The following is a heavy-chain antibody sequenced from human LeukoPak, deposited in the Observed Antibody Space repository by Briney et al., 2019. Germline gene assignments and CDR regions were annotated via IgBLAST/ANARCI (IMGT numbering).Heavy chain of an antibody. J-gene: IGHJ5*02. CDR2: ISAYNGNT. CDR3: ARLPAADHRMVFDP. Sequence: ASVKVSCKASGYTFTSYGISWVRQAPGQGLEWMGWISAYNGNTNYAQKLQGRVTMTTDTSTSTAYMELRSLRSDDTAVYYCARLPAADHRMVFDPWGQGTLVTVSS. CDR1: GYTFTSYG. V-gene: IGHV1-18*01. D-gene: IGHD2-2*01.